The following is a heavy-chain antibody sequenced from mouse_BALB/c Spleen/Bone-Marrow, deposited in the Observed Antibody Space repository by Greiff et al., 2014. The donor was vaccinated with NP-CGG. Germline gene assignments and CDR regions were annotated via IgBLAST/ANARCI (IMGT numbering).Heavy chain of an antibody. J-gene: IGHJ2*01. V-gene: IGHV1-80*01. CDR1: GYAFSSYW. D-gene: IGHD2-5*01. CDR2: IYPGDGDT. Sequence: QVQLKESGAELVRPGSSVKISCKASGYAFSSYWMNWVKQRPGQGLEWIGQIYPGDGDTNYNGKFKGKATLTADKSSSTAYMQLSSLTSEDSAVYFCARVSNGADYWGQGTTLTVSS. CDR3: ARVSNGADY.